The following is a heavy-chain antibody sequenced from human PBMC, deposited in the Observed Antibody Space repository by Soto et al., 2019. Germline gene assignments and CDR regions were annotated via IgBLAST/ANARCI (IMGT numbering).Heavy chain of an antibody. CDR1: GYTFSSYG. CDR2: ISTYNGNP. V-gene: IGHV1-18*01. Sequence: QVQLVQSGPEVTKPGASVKVSCKASGYTFSSYGISWVRQAPGQGLEWMGWISTYNGNPNYAQKFQGRVTMTTATSPSPAYRERRGRRSDAPAVFYGPRPPLYTPGPRTALDSGGQGQWSPSLQ. D-gene: IGHD2-2*02. CDR3: PRPPLYTPGPRTALDS. J-gene: IGHJ3*02.